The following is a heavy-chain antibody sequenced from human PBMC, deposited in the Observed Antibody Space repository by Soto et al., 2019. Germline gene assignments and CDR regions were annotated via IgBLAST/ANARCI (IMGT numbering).Heavy chain of an antibody. Sequence: EVQLVESGGGVVQPGRSLRLSCEASGFTFDDYAIHWVRQPPGKGLEWVSGISWNSGTIGYGDSVKGRFTISRDNAKNSLYLEMNSLRPEDTAFYFCAEETQSNLGTGGFDYWGQGILVSVSS. V-gene: IGHV3-9*01. CDR1: GFTFDDYA. CDR2: ISWNSGTI. J-gene: IGHJ4*02. D-gene: IGHD7-27*01. CDR3: AEETQSNLGTGGFDY.